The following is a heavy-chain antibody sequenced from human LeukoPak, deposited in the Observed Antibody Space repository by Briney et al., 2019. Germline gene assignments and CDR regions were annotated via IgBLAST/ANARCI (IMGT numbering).Heavy chain of an antibody. CDR1: GGSISSGSYY. CDR2: IYTSGST. D-gene: IGHD7-27*01. CDR3: ARAELGSDDAFDI. Sequence: PSETLSLTCTVPGGSISSGSYYWSWIRQPAGKGLEWIGRIYTSGSTNYNPSLKSRVTISVDTSKNQFSLKLSSVTAADTAVYYCARAELGSDDAFDIWGQGTMVTVSS. J-gene: IGHJ3*02. V-gene: IGHV4-61*02.